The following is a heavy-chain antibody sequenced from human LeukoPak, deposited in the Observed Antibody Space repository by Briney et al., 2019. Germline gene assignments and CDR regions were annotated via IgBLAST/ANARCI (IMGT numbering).Heavy chain of an antibody. CDR2: IYYSGST. Sequence: SETLSLTCTVSGGSISSSSYYWGWIRQPPGKGLEWIGSIYYSGSTYYNPSLKSRVTISVDTSKNQFSLKLSSVPAADTAVYYCARALHYYGSGSYPWGQGTLVTVSS. CDR3: ARALHYYGSGSYP. CDR1: GGSISSSSYY. V-gene: IGHV4-39*07. D-gene: IGHD3-10*01. J-gene: IGHJ5*02.